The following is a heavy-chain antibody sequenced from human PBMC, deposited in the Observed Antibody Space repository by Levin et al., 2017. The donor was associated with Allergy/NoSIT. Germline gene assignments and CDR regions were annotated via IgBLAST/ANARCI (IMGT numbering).Heavy chain of an antibody. CDR1: GFSFSSYG. CDR2: ISYDGSNK. V-gene: IGHV3-30*18. D-gene: IGHD3-16*01. Sequence: PGGSLRLSCAASGFSFSSYGMHWVRQAPGKGLEWVAVISYDGSNKYYGDSVKGRFTISRDNSKNTLYLQMDSLRAEDTAMYYCAKDGTFRIRSGGRYFDLWGRGTLVTVSS. CDR3: AKDGTFRIRSGGRYFDL. J-gene: IGHJ2*01.